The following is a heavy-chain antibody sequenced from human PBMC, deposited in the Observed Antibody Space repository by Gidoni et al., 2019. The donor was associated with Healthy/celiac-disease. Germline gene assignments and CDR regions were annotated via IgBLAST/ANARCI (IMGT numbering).Heavy chain of an antibody. J-gene: IGHJ6*02. Sequence: EVQLVESGGGLVQPGRSLRLSCTASGFTFGDYAMSWFRQAPGQGLGWVGFIRSKAYGGTTEYAASVKGRFTISRDDSKSIAYLQMNSLKTEDTAVYYCTRDTEDGYCSGGSCYPSYYYGMDVWGQGTTVTVSS. CDR3: TRDTEDGYCSGGSCYPSYYYGMDV. V-gene: IGHV3-49*03. CDR2: IRSKAYGGTT. CDR1: GFTFGDYA. D-gene: IGHD2-15*01.